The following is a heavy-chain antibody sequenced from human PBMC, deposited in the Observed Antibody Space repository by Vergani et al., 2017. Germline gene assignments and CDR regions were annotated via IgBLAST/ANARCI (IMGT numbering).Heavy chain of an antibody. V-gene: IGHV3-30-3*01. CDR2: ISYDGSNK. D-gene: IGHD3-3*01. J-gene: IGHJ4*02. Sequence: QVQLVESGGGVVQPGRSLRLSCAASGFTFSSYAMHWVRQAPGKGLEWVAVISYDGSNKYYADSVKGRFTISRDNSKNTLYLQMNSLRAEDTAVYYCARNPRLYYDFWSGPLHYWGQGTLVTVSS. CDR3: ARNPRLYYDFWSGPLHY. CDR1: GFTFSSYA.